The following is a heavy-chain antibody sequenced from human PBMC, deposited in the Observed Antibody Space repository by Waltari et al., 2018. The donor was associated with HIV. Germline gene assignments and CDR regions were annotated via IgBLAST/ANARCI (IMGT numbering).Heavy chain of an antibody. CDR1: GFTFMTFW. CDR3: VRGSSSWIGVDH. J-gene: IGHJ4*02. V-gene: IGHV3-74*01. CDR2: INTDGSGT. Sequence: EVQLVESGGGLVQPGGSLSLSCVASGFTFMTFWMPLVRRAPGKGLVWVSRINTDGSGTDYAGSVKGRFTISRDNAKNTLYLQMNTLRADDMAVYYCVRGSSSWIGVDHWGQGTLVTVSS. D-gene: IGHD3-10*01.